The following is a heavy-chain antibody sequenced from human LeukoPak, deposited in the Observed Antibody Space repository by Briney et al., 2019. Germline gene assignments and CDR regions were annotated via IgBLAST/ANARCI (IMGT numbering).Heavy chain of an antibody. CDR1: GFTFSSYE. V-gene: IGHV3-48*03. D-gene: IGHD6-6*01. Sequence: PGGSLRLSCAASGFTFSSYEMNWVRQAPGKGLERVSYISSSGSTIYYADSVKGRFTISRDNAKNSLYLQMNSLRAEDTAVYYCARPPAARRGDYWGQGTLVTVSS. CDR2: ISSSGSTI. CDR3: ARPPAARRGDY. J-gene: IGHJ4*02.